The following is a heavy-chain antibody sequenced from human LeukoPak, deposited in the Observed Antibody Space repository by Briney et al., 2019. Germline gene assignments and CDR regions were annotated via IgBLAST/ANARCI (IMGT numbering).Heavy chain of an antibody. CDR2: IFYSGGT. Sequence: SETLSLTCAVSGGSISSGGYYWSWIRQLPGKGPEWIGHIFYSGGTYNNPSHKSRVTISVDTSKNQFSLKLSSVTAADTAVYYCARGDYGDGPNYWGQGTLVTVSS. J-gene: IGHJ4*02. CDR3: ARGDYGDGPNY. CDR1: GGSISSGGYY. D-gene: IGHD4-17*01. V-gene: IGHV4-31*11.